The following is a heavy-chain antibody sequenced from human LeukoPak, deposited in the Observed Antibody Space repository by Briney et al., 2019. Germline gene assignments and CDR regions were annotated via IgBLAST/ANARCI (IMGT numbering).Heavy chain of an antibody. D-gene: IGHD3-16*01. CDR2: IYHRGNS. CDR1: GGSISTAHW. J-gene: IGHJ4*02. CDR3: AKDQWGQPRYYFDY. Sequence: SETLSLTCAVSGGSISTAHWWNWVRQSPGKGLEWIGEIYHRGNSNYNPSLKSRVSISVDTSKNQFSLKVTSLTAADTAVYYCAKDQWGQPRYYFDYWGQGTLVSVSS. V-gene: IGHV4-4*02.